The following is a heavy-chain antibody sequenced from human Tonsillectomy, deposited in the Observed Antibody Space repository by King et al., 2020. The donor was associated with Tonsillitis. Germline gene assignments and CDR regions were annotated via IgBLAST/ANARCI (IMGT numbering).Heavy chain of an antibody. CDR2: ISGSGGST. D-gene: IGHD2-2*01. Sequence: VQLVESGGGLVQPGGSLRLSFAASGFTFSNYAMNWVRQAPGKGLEWFSTISGSGGSTYYADSVKGRFTISRDNSKNTLYLQMNSLRVEDTAVYYCAKGGYCSSTSCPGDYWGQGTLVTVSS. CDR3: AKGGYCSSTSCPGDY. CDR1: GFTFSNYA. V-gene: IGHV3-23*04. J-gene: IGHJ4*02.